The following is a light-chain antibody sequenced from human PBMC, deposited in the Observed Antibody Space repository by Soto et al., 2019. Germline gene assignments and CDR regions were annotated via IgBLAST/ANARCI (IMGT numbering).Light chain of an antibody. V-gene: IGKV1-5*01. J-gene: IGKJ2*01. CDR2: DAS. CDR3: QQYNSYPYT. Sequence: DIQMTQSPSTLSASVGDRVTITCRASQSISSWLAWYQQKPGKAPKLLIYDASSLESGVPSRFSGSGSGTEFTLTIRSLQPDDFATYYRQQYNSYPYTFGQGTKLEIK. CDR1: QSISSW.